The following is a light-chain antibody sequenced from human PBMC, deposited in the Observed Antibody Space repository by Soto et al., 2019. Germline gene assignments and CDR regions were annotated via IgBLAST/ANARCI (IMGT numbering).Light chain of an antibody. J-gene: IGKJ2*01. CDR1: XDXXXD. CDR3: LQDYNYPFT. Sequence: AIQMTQSPSXLXASVGDXXXXXXRASXDXXXDLAWYQQKPGKAPQILIYGASTLQTGVASRFSGSGSATDFTLTISSLQPEDSAAYYCLQDYNYPFTFGQGTKLDIK. CDR2: GAS. V-gene: IGKV1-6*01.